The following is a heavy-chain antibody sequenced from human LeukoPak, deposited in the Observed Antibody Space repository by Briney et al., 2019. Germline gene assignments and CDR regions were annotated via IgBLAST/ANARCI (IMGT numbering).Heavy chain of an antibody. CDR2: IYTSGST. D-gene: IGHD2-15*01. CDR3: ARDPIFYCSGGSCYSNLFDP. V-gene: IGHV4-4*07. J-gene: IGHJ5*02. Sequence: PSETLSLTCTVSGGSIRSYYWNWIRQPAGKGLEWIGRIYTSGSTNYNPSLKSRVTMSVDTSKNQFSLKLSSVTAADTAVYYCARDPIFYCSGGSCYSNLFDPWGQGTLVTVSS. CDR1: GGSIRSYY.